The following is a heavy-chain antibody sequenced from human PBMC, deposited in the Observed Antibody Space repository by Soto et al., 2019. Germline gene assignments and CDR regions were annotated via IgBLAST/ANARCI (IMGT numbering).Heavy chain of an antibody. D-gene: IGHD2-21*02. CDR3: AKGYNCGGDCYSALDY. CDR1: GFTFSSYA. J-gene: IGHJ4*02. Sequence: GGSLRLSCAASGFTFSSYAMSWVRQAPGKGLEWVSAISGSGGSTYYADSVKGRFTISRDNSKNTLYLQMNSLRAEDTAVYYCAKGYNCGGDCYSALDYWGQGTLVTVSS. V-gene: IGHV3-23*01. CDR2: ISGSGGST.